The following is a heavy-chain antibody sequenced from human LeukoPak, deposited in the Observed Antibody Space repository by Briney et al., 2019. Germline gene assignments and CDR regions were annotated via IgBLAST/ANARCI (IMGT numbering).Heavy chain of an antibody. V-gene: IGHV3-74*01. CDR3: ARRINTALVDY. CDR2: INSDGSST. Sequence: PGGSLRLSCAASGFTFSSYWMHWVRQAPGKGLVWVSRINSDGSSTDYADSVKSRFTISRDNAKNTLYLQMNSLRVEDTAVYYCARRINTALVDYWGQGTLVTVSS. J-gene: IGHJ4*02. CDR1: GFTFSSYW. D-gene: IGHD5-18*01.